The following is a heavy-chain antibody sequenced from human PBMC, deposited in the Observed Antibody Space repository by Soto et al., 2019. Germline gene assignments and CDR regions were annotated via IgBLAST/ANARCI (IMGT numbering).Heavy chain of an antibody. CDR1: GGSISSSSCY. CDR3: ARGDIVVVPAARYDAFDI. J-gene: IGHJ3*02. D-gene: IGHD2-2*01. CDR2: IYYSGST. Sequence: SETLSLTCTVSGGSISSSSCYWGWIRQPPGKGLEWIGNIYYSGSTYYNTSLKSRVTISVDTSKNQFYLKQSSVTAADTALYYCARGDIVVVPAARYDAFDIWGQGTMVTVSS. V-gene: IGHV4-39*07.